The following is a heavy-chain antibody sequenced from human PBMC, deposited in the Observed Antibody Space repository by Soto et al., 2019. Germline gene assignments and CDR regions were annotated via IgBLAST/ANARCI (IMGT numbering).Heavy chain of an antibody. J-gene: IGHJ3*01. D-gene: IGHD6-25*01. CDR1: GFTFSSYA. V-gene: IGHV3-23*01. Sequence: EVPLLESGGGLVQPGGSLRLSCAASGFTFSSYAMSWVRQAPGKGLEWVSAISGSGGSTYYADSVTGRFTISRDNSTNTLYLQMNSLRAEDTAVYYCAKIPHSSGWDLAAFELWGQGTMVTVSS. CDR3: AKIPHSSGWDLAAFEL. CDR2: ISGSGGST.